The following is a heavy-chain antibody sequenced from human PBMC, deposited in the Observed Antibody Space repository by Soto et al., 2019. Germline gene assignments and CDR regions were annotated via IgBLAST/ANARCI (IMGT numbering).Heavy chain of an antibody. J-gene: IGHJ6*02. D-gene: IGHD6-6*01. CDR3: ARGTIAARDYYYYGMDV. Sequence: ASLEVSCKGSGYSLTSYGISWVRQAPGQGLEWMGWISAYNGNTNYAQKLQGRVTMTTDTSTSTAYMELRSLRSDDTAVYYCARGTIAARDYYYYGMDVWGQGTTVTVSS. CDR1: GYSLTSYG. CDR2: ISAYNGNT. V-gene: IGHV1-18*04.